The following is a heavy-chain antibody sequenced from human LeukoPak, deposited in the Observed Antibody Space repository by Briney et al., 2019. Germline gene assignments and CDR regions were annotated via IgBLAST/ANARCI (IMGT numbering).Heavy chain of an antibody. CDR3: ARRPSNSGRYFDY. V-gene: IGHV5-51*01. CDR2: IYPGDSDT. Sequence: GESLKISCKGSGYSFTSYWIGWVRQMPGKGLERMGIIYPGDSDTRYSPSFQGQVTISADKSISTAYLQWSSLKASDTAMYYCARRPSNSGRYFDYWGQGTLVTVSS. J-gene: IGHJ4*02. D-gene: IGHD1-26*01. CDR1: GYSFTSYW.